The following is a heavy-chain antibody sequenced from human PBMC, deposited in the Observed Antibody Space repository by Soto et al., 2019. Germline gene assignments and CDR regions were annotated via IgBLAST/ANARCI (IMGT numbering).Heavy chain of an antibody. D-gene: IGHD6-13*01. Sequence: EVQLLESGGGWLQPGGSLRLSCAASGFTFSSYAMNWVRQAPGKGLEWVSGITGSGAGSYYSDSVKGRFTISRDNSKNTLYLQMNSLRAEYTDVYYCAKAYSNSWPNDWFDPWGQGTLVTVSS. V-gene: IGHV3-23*01. J-gene: IGHJ5*02. CDR3: AKAYSNSWPNDWFDP. CDR2: ITGSGAGS. CDR1: GFTFSSYA.